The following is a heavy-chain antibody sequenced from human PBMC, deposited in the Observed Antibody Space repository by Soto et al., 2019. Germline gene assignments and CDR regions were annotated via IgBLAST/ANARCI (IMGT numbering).Heavy chain of an antibody. CDR2: ISNNGINK. V-gene: IGHV3-30-3*01. D-gene: IGHD6-19*01. J-gene: IGHJ4*02. Sequence: QVQLVESGGGVVQSGRSLRLSCVASGFTFSSYTMYWVREAPGKGLEWVAGISNNGINKDYVDSVKGRFTISRDNSKNTLNLRMNSLRREDTGIYYCAREWSISVAALGYWGQGTLVTVSS. CDR1: GFTFSSYT. CDR3: AREWSISVAALGY.